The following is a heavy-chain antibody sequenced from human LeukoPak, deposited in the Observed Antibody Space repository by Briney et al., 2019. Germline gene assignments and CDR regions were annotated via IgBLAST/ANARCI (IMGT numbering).Heavy chain of an antibody. V-gene: IGHV3-21*05. CDR2: ISSSSSYI. CDR1: GFTFSSYS. CDR3: ARDFFAKFTMVRGVMGY. D-gene: IGHD3-10*01. Sequence: GGSLRLSCAASGFTFSSYSMNWVRQAPGKGLEWVSYISSSSSYIYYADSVKGRFTISRDNAKNSLYLQMNSLRAEDTAVYYCARDFFAKFTMVRGVMGYWGQGTLVTVSS. J-gene: IGHJ4*02.